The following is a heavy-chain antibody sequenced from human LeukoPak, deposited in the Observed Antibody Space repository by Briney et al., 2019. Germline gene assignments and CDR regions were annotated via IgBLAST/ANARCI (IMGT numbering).Heavy chain of an antibody. D-gene: IGHD6-6*01. J-gene: IGHJ6*02. CDR1: GGSISSGSYY. V-gene: IGHV4-61*02. CDR2: IYTSGST. Sequence: SQTLSLTCTVSGGSISSGSYYWSWIRQPAGKGLEWIGRIYTSGSTNYNPSLKSRVTISVDTSKNQFSLKLSSVTAADTAVYYCARESSHYYGMDVWGQGTTATVSS. CDR3: ARESSHYYGMDV.